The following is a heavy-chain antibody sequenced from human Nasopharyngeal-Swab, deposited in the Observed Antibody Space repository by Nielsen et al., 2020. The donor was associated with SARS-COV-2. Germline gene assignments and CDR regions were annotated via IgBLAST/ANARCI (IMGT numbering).Heavy chain of an antibody. J-gene: IGHJ6*02. CDR2: MNPNSGNT. D-gene: IGHD4-23*01. CDR3: ARTTQRTTVVTPSYYYYGMDV. CDR1: GYTFTSYD. Sequence: ASVKVSCNASGYTFTSYDINWVRQATGQGLEWMGWMNPNSGNTGYAQKFQGRVTMTRNTSISTAYMELSSLRSEDTAVYYCARTTQRTTVVTPSYYYYGMDVWGQGTTVTVSS. V-gene: IGHV1-8*01.